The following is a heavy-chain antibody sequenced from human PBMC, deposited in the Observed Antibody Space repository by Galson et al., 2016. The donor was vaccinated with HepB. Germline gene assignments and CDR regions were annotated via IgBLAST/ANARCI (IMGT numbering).Heavy chain of an antibody. CDR3: ARVYGGYEKDYYAMGV. CDR2: INPNSGGT. J-gene: IGHJ6*01. CDR1: GNTFTGYY. V-gene: IGHV1-2*06. Sequence: SVKVSCKASGNTFTGYYVHWVRQAPGQGLEWMGRINPNSGGTNFAQKFQGRVTMTRDTSISTAYLEVRGLTSDDTAVYYEARVYGGYEKDYYAMGVWGQGTTVTVSS. D-gene: IGHD5-12*01.